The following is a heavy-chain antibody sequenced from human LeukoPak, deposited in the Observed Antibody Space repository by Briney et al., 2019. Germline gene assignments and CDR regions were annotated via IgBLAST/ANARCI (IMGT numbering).Heavy chain of an antibody. J-gene: IGHJ5*02. D-gene: IGHD2-21*02. CDR1: GYSFTDYY. CDR2: INPKGGGI. CDR3: ARDTCDGGDCFNWFDP. V-gene: IGHV1-2*02. Sequence: ASVKVSCKASGYSFTDYYIHWARQAPGQGLEWMGWINPKGGGINYAPEFQGRVTMTRDTSITTAYMELSSLRSDDTAMYYCARDTCDGGDCFNWFDPWGQGTLVTASS.